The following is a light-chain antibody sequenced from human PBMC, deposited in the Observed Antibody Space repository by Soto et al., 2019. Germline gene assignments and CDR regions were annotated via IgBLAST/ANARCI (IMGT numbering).Light chain of an antibody. CDR3: QKYNSDPIT. J-gene: IGKJ5*01. CDR1: QGISNY. V-gene: IGKV1-27*01. CDR2: AAS. Sequence: DIQMTQSPSTLPASVGDRVTITCRASQGISNYLAWYQQTKGKVPKILIYAASTLQSGVPSRFSGSGSGTDCTLTISRLQPEDVETYYCQKYNSDPITFGQGTRLEIK.